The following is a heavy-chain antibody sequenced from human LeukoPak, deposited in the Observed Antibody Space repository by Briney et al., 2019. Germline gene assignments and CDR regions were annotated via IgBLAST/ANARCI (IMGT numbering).Heavy chain of an antibody. D-gene: IGHD6-6*01. CDR2: ISRNSGSI. CDR3: AKDRVFEYSSSSEMGY. CDR1: GFTFGDYA. V-gene: IGHV3-9*01. Sequence: GGSLRLSCAASGFTFGDYAMHWVRQPPGKGLEWVSGISRNSGSIGYADSVKGRFTISRDNAKNSLYLQMNSLRAEDTALYYCAKDRVFEYSSSSEMGYWGRGTLVTVSS. J-gene: IGHJ4*02.